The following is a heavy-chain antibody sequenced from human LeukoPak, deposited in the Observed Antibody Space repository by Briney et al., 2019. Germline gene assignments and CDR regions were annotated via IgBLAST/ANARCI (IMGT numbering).Heavy chain of an antibody. D-gene: IGHD2-15*01. CDR2: IRDSGGST. J-gene: IGHJ6*02. CDR3: AKDWGYCSGGSCLGYYGMDV. CDR1: GFTFSSYA. Sequence: GGSLRLSCVASGFTFSSYAMSWVRQAPGKGLEWVSAIRDSGGSTYYADSVKGRFTISRDNSKNTLYLQMNSLRAEDTAVYYCAKDWGYCSGGSCLGYYGMDVWGQGTTVTVSS. V-gene: IGHV3-23*01.